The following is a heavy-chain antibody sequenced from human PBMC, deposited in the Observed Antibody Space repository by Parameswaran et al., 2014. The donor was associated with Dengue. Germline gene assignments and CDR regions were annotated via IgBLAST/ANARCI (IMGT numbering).Heavy chain of an antibody. CDR2: INTNTGNP. CDR3: ARDGGRDGYKWAPY. V-gene: IGHV7-4-1*02. D-gene: IGHD5-24*01. Sequence: WVRQAPGQGLEWMGWINTNTGNPTYAQGFTGRFVFSLDTSVSTAYLQISSLKAEDTAVYYCARDGGRDGYKWAPYWGQGTLVTVSS. J-gene: IGHJ4*02.